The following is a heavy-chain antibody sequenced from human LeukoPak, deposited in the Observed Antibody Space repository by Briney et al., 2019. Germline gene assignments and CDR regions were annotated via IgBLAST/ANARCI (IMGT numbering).Heavy chain of an antibody. CDR1: SYSISCGSY. CDR2: IFHSGNS. J-gene: IGHJ4*02. CDR3: ARVTYVDDMLYQYFDY. D-gene: IGHD4-17*01. V-gene: IGHV4-38-2*01. Sequence: PSETLSLTCAVSSYSISCGSYWGWIRQSPGKGLEWVGSIFHSGNSYYNPSLKSRLTMSVDTSKNQFSLKLTSVTAADTALYYCARVTYVDDMLYQYFDYWGQGILVTVSS.